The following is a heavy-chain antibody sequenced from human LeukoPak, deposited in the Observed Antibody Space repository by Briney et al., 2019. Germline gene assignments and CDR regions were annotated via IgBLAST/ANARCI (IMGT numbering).Heavy chain of an antibody. CDR2: IYYSGTT. Sequence: SETLSLTCTVSGGSIDSDYWSWLRQPPGKGLEWMGNIYYSGTTGYNPSLKSRVIISLDMSKNQFSLRLSSVTAADTAVYYCARRKSDWLLDGFDIWGQGTLVTVSS. D-gene: IGHD3-9*01. CDR1: GGSIDSDY. J-gene: IGHJ3*02. V-gene: IGHV4-59*08. CDR3: ARRKSDWLLDGFDI.